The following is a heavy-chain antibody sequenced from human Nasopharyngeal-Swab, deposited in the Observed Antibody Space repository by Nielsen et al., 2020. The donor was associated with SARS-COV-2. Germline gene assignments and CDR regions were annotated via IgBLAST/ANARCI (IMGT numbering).Heavy chain of an antibody. CDR1: GFTFSDYY. V-gene: IGHV3-69-1*01. CDR2: ISSSSTI. J-gene: IGHJ3*02. CDR3: ARDPDVDIVATDAFDI. Sequence: GESLKISCAASGFTFSDYYMNWVRQAPGKGLEWVPSISSSSTIYYADSVKGRFTISRDNSKNTLYLQMNSLRAEDTAVYYCARDPDVDIVATDAFDIWGQGTMVTVSS. D-gene: IGHD5-12*01.